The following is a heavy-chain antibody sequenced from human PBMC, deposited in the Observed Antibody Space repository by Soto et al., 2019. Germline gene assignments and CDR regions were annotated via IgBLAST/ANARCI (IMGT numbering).Heavy chain of an antibody. J-gene: IGHJ6*02. CDR3: ARASSVLRFLEWSPLYDMDV. V-gene: IGHV4-4*02. D-gene: IGHD3-3*01. CDR2: IYHSGST. CDR1: CGSISSSNW. Sequence: SETLSLTCAVSCGSISSSNWWSWVRQPPGKGLEWIGEIYHSGSTNYNPSLKSRVTISVDKSKNQFSLKLSSVTAADTAVYYCARASSVLRFLEWSPLYDMDVWGQGTTVTVSS.